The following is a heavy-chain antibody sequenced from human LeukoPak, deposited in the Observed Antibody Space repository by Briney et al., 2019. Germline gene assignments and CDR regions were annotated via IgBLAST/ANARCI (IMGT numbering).Heavy chain of an antibody. V-gene: IGHV4-59*11. J-gene: IGHJ5*02. Sequence: SETLSLTCTVSGGSISSHYWSWIRQPPGKGLEWIGYIYYSGSTNYNPSLKSRVTISVDTSKNQFSLKLSSVTAADTAVYYCARVAVTRNWFDPGGQGTLVTVSS. CDR2: IYYSGST. D-gene: IGHD4-11*01. CDR3: ARVAVTRNWFDP. CDR1: GGSISSHY.